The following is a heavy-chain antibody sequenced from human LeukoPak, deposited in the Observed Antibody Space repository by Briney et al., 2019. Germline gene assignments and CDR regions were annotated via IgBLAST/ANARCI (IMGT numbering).Heavy chain of an antibody. J-gene: IGHJ6*02. D-gene: IGHD2-2*01. V-gene: IGHV1-2*02. Sequence: GASVKVSCKASGYTFTGYYMHWVRQAPGQGLEWMGWINPNSGGTNYAQKFQGRVTMTRDTSISTAYMELSRLRSDDTAVYYCARPSEEYCSSTSCYYYYGMDVWGQGTTVTVSS. CDR3: ARPSEEYCSSTSCYYYYGMDV. CDR2: INPNSGGT. CDR1: GYTFTGYY.